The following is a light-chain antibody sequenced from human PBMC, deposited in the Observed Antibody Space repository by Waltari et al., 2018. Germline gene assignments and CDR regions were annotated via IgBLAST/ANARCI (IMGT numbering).Light chain of an antibody. Sequence: DIQLTQSPSTLSASVGDRVTLTCRASQSISSWLAWYQQKPGKAPKLLIYKASSLESGVPSRFSGSGSGTEFTLTISSLQPDDFATDYCQQYNSYPWTFGQGTKVEIK. CDR2: KAS. V-gene: IGKV1-5*03. J-gene: IGKJ1*01. CDR1: QSISSW. CDR3: QQYNSYPWT.